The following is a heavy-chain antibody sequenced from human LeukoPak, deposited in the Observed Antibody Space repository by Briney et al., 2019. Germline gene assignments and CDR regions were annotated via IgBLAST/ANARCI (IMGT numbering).Heavy chain of an antibody. J-gene: IGHJ4*02. CDR1: GGSISSYY. CDR3: AGGLAAAGIRFDY. V-gene: IGHV4-59*01. Sequence: PSETLSLTCTVSGGSISSYYWSWIRQPPGKGLEWIGYIYYSGSTNYNPSLKSRVTISVDTSKNQFSLKLSSVTAADTAVYYCAGGLAAAGIRFDYWGQGTLVTVSS. CDR2: IYYSGST. D-gene: IGHD6-13*01.